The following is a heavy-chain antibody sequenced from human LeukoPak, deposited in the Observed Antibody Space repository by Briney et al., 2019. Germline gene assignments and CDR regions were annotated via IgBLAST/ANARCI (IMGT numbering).Heavy chain of an antibody. CDR2: MYYTGDT. V-gene: IGHV4-39*07. CDR3: ARDRGHYSSTWYTWFDP. D-gene: IGHD6-13*01. CDR1: GGSISSRTYF. Sequence: PSETLSLTCAVSGGSISSRTYFWGWIRQPPGGSLEWIGSMYYTGDTYYNPSLNSRVAMSIDTSNNQFSLKLSSLTAADTAVYYCARDRGHYSSTWYTWFDPWGQGTLVTVSS. J-gene: IGHJ5*02.